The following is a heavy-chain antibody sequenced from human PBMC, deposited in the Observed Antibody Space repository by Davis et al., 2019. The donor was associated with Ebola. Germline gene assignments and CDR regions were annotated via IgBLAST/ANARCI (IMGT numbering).Heavy chain of an antibody. V-gene: IGHV3-7*01. CDR3: ARDRGFGELLYPFYYGMDV. D-gene: IGHD3-10*01. CDR1: GFTFSSYW. CDR2: IKQDGSEK. J-gene: IGHJ6*02. Sequence: GESLKISCAASGFTFSSYWMSWVRQAPGKGLEWVANIKQDGSEKYYVDSVKGRFTISRDNAKNSLYLQMNSLRAEDTAVYYCARDRGFGELLYPFYYGMDVWGQGTTVTVSS.